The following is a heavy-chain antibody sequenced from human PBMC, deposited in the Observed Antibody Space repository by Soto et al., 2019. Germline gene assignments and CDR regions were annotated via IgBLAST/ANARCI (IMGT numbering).Heavy chain of an antibody. CDR3: ARGGYCSSTSCSAFDY. CDR2: IYYSGST. CDR1: GGSISSSSYY. J-gene: IGHJ4*02. Sequence: QLQLQESGPGLVKPSETLSLTCTVSGGSISSSSYYWGWIRQPPGKGLEWIGSIYYSGSTYYNPSLKSRVTISVDTSKNQFSLKLSSVTAADTAVYYCARGGYCSSTSCSAFDYWGQGTLVTVSS. D-gene: IGHD2-2*01. V-gene: IGHV4-39*01.